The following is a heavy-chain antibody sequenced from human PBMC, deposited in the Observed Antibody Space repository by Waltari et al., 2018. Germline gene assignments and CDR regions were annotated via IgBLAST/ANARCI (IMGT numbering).Heavy chain of an antibody. CDR1: EGPFSSYE. D-gene: IGHD4-17*01. J-gene: IGHJ3*01. V-gene: IGHV1-69*14. Sequence: QVHLVQSGAEVKKPGSSVRVSCKASEGPFSSYEFNWVRQAPGQGFEWMGGIIPIFGTPIYAQKFQGRVTITADTSTTTAYMELSSLRFEDTAVYYCARDPKGTTVIYDAFDLWGQGTMVSVSS. CDR3: ARDPKGTTVIYDAFDL. CDR2: IIPIFGTP.